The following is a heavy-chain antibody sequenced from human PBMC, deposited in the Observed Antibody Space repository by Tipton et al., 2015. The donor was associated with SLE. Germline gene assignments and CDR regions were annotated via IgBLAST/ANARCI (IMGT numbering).Heavy chain of an antibody. D-gene: IGHD4-17*01. CDR3: ARSGYYGDPERYYYGMDV. Sequence: LRLSCAVYGGSFSGYYWSWIRQPPGKGLEWIGEINHSGSTNYNPSLKSRVTISVDTSKNQFSLKLSSVTAADTAVYYCARSGYYGDPERYYYGMDVWGQETTVTVSS. CDR1: GGSFSGYY. J-gene: IGHJ6*02. V-gene: IGHV4-34*09. CDR2: INHSGST.